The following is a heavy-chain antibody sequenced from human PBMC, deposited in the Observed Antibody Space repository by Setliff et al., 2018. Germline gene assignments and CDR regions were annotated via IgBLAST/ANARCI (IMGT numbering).Heavy chain of an antibody. D-gene: IGHD3-10*01. V-gene: IGHV3-30-3*01. Sequence: LRLSCAASGFTFSSYAMHWVRQAPGKGLEWVAVISYDGSNKYYADSVKGRFTISRDNSKNTLYLQMNSLRAEDTAVYYCASGAGNFDIWGQGTMVTVSS. CDR1: GFTFSSYA. CDR3: ASGAGNFDI. J-gene: IGHJ3*02. CDR2: ISYDGSNK.